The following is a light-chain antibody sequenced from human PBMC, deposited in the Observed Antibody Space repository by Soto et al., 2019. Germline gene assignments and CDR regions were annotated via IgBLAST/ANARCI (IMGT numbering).Light chain of an antibody. Sequence: EIVLTQSPGTLSLSPGERATLSCRASQSVSSNYLAWYQHKPGQAPRLLIYGASSRATGIPDRFSGTGSGTDFTLTFSRLEPEDFAVYYRQQYGDSLRTFGQGTKVNIK. CDR2: GAS. V-gene: IGKV3-20*01. J-gene: IGKJ1*01. CDR3: QQYGDSLRT. CDR1: QSVSSNY.